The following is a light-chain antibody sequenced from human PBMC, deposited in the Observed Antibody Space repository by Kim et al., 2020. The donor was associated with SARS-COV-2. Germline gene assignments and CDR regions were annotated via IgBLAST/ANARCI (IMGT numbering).Light chain of an antibody. CDR2: GKN. CDR3: NSRDSSGNHRGV. Sequence: SSELTQDPAVSVALGQTVRITCQGDSLRSYYASWYQQKPGQAPVLVIYGKNKRPSGIPDRFSGSSSGNTASLTITGAQAEDEADYYCNSRDSSGNHRGVFGGGTKLTVL. CDR1: SLRSYY. J-gene: IGLJ3*02. V-gene: IGLV3-19*01.